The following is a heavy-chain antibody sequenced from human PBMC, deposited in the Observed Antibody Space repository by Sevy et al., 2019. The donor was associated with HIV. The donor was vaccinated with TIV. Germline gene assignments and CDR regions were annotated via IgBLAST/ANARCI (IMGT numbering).Heavy chain of an antibody. V-gene: IGHV3-30-3*01. CDR1: GFTFSSYA. Sequence: GGSLRLSCAASGFTFSSYAMHWVRQAPGKGLEWVADISYDGSNKYYADSVKGRFTISRDNSKNTLYLQMNSLSAEDTALYYCARDRKVRGVMGYLDYWGQGTLVTVSS. CDR3: ARDRKVRGVMGYLDY. J-gene: IGHJ4*02. D-gene: IGHD3-10*01. CDR2: ISYDGSNK.